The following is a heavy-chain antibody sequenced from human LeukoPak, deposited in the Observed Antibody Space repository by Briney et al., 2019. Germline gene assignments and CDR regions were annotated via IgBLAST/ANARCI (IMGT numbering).Heavy chain of an antibody. Sequence: SETLSLTCTVSGGSISSGSYYWSWIRQPAGKGLEWIGRIYTSGSTNYNPSLKSRVTISVDTSKNQFSLKLSSVTAADTAVYYCARGGSGYDAFDIWGQGTMVTVSS. CDR1: GGSISSGSYY. CDR2: IYTSGST. D-gene: IGHD5-12*01. J-gene: IGHJ3*02. CDR3: ARGGSGYDAFDI. V-gene: IGHV4-61*02.